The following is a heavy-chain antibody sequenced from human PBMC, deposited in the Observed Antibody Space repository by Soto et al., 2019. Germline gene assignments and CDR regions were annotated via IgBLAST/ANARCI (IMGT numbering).Heavy chain of an antibody. V-gene: IGHV1-69*01. CDR1: GGTFSSYA. D-gene: IGHD3-9*01. CDR3: ASIPNILTGSPFPFAH. Sequence: QVQLVQSGAEVKKPGSSVKVSCKASGGTFSSYAISWVRQAPGQGLEWMGGIIPIFGTANYAQKFQGRVTITADESTSTAYMELSSLRSEDTAVYYCASIPNILTGSPFPFAHWGQGTLVTVSS. J-gene: IGHJ5*02. CDR2: IIPIFGTA.